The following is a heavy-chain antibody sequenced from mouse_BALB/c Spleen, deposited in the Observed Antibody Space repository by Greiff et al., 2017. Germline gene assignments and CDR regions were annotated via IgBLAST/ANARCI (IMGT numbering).Heavy chain of an antibody. D-gene: IGHD1-1*01. Sequence: VQLQQSGPELVKPGASVKISCKASGYTFTDYNMHWVKQSHGKSLEWIGYIYPYNGGTGYNQKFKSKATLTVDNSSSTAYMELRSLTSEDSAVYYCARGPYGSSPPYAMDYWGQGTSVTVSS. CDR1: GYTFTDYN. CDR2: IYPYNGGT. J-gene: IGHJ4*01. CDR3: ARGPYGSSPPYAMDY. V-gene: IGHV1S29*02.